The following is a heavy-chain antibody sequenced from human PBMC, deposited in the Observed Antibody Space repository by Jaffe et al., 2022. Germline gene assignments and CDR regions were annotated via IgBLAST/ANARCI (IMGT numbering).Heavy chain of an antibody. D-gene: IGHD6-19*01. Sequence: QVQLQESGPGLVKPSETLSLTCAVSGYSISSGYYWGWIRQPPGKGLEWIGSIYHSGSTYYNPSLKSRVTISVDTSKNQFSLKLSSVTAADTAVYYCARSGQWLATRGFDYWGQGTLVTVSS. CDR1: GYSISSGYY. CDR2: IYHSGST. J-gene: IGHJ4*02. CDR3: ARSGQWLATRGFDY. V-gene: IGHV4-38-2*01.